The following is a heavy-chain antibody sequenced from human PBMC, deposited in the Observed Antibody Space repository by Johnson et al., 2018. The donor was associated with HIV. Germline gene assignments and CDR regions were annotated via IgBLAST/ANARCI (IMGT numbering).Heavy chain of an antibody. CDR1: GFTFDDYA. Sequence: VQLVESGGGLVQPGRSLRLSCAASGFTFDDYAMHWVRQAPGKGLEWVDRIRSKANSYATAYAASVKGRFTISRDDSKNTAYLQMNSLKTEDTAVYYCTSGKSWLAVDAFDIWGQGTVVIVSS. CDR3: TSGKSWLAVDAFDI. J-gene: IGHJ3*02. D-gene: IGHD6-19*01. V-gene: IGHV3-73*01. CDR2: IRSKANSYAT.